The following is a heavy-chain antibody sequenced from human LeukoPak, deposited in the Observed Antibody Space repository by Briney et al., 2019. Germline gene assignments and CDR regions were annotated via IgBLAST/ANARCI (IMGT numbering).Heavy chain of an antibody. CDR1: GFTFSSYG. Sequence: PGRSLRLSCAASGFTFSSYGMHWVRQAPGKGLEWVSAISGSGGSTYYADSLKGRFTISRDNSKNTLYLQMNSLRAEDTAVYYCAKSRVVVAASVVGYWGQGTLVTVSS. D-gene: IGHD2-15*01. CDR2: ISGSGGST. J-gene: IGHJ4*02. V-gene: IGHV3-23*01. CDR3: AKSRVVVAASVVGY.